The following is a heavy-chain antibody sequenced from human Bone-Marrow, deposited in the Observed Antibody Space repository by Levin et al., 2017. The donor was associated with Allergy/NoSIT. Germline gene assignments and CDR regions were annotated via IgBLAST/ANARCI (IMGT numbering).Heavy chain of an antibody. Sequence: SVKVSCKASGGTFSSYAISWVRQAPGQGLEWMGGIIPIFGTANYAQKFQGRVTITADESTSTAYMELSSLRSEDTAVYYCARGGVIVVPAAIRVRYYYYGMDVWGQGTTVTVSS. D-gene: IGHD2-2*02. J-gene: IGHJ6*02. CDR3: ARGGVIVVPAAIRVRYYYYGMDV. CDR2: IIPIFGTA. V-gene: IGHV1-69*13. CDR1: GGTFSSYA.